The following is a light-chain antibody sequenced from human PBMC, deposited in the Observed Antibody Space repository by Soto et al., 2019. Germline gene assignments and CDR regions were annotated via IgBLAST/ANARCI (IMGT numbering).Light chain of an antibody. CDR3: GTWDSSLRVVL. Sequence: QSGLTQPPSVSAATGQKVTISCSGSNSNVGSNYVAWYQHLPGTAPKLLIYDNYKRPSGIADRFSGSKSGTSATLAITGLQTGDEADYYCGTWDSSLRVVLFGGRTKLTVL. V-gene: IGLV1-51*01. CDR1: NSNVGSNY. CDR2: DNY. J-gene: IGLJ2*01.